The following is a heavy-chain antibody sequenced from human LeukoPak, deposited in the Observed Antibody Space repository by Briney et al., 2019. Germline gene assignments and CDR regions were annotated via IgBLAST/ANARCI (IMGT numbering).Heavy chain of an antibody. D-gene: IGHD5-18*01. V-gene: IGHV3-30*19. Sequence: TGGSLRLSCAASGFTFSNYGMHWVRQAPGKGLEWVAVISYDGSNKYYADSVKGRFTISRDNSKNTLYLQMNSLRAEDTAVYYCARGSPRRGSNSGGDAFDIWGQGTLVTVSS. CDR1: GFTFSNYG. J-gene: IGHJ3*02. CDR3: ARGSPRRGSNSGGDAFDI. CDR2: ISYDGSNK.